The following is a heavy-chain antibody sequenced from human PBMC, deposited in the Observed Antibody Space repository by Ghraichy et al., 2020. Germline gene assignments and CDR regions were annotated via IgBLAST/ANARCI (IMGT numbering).Heavy chain of an antibody. V-gene: IGHV1-69*13. CDR1: GGTFSSYA. CDR3: ASANPKRAARGSFDI. CDR2: IIPIFGTA. J-gene: IGHJ3*02. Sequence: SVKVSGKASGGTFSSYAISWVRQAPGQGLEWMGGIIPIFGTANYAQKFQGRVTITADESTSTAYMELSSLRSEDTAVYYCASANPKRAARGSFDIWGQGTMVTVSS. D-gene: IGHD6-6*01.